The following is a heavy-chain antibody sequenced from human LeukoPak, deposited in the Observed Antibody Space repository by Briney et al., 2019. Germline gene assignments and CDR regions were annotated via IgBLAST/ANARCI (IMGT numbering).Heavy chain of an antibody. CDR2: ISSSSSYI. CDR3: ARGNTAYDILTGYRGGAFDI. D-gene: IGHD3-9*01. Sequence: GGSLRLSCAASGFTFSSYSMNWVRQAPGKGLERVSSISSSSSYIYYADSVKGRFTISRDNAKNSLYLQMNSLRAEDTAVYYCARGNTAYDILTGYRGGAFDIWGQGTMVTVSS. CDR1: GFTFSSYS. V-gene: IGHV3-21*01. J-gene: IGHJ3*02.